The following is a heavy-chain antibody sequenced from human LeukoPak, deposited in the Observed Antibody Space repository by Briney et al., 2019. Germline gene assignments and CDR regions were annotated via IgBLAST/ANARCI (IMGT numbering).Heavy chain of an antibody. J-gene: IGHJ5*02. CDR1: GGSFSGYY. CDR3: AREVLLWFGELLYTWFDP. Sequence: NPSETLSLTCAVYGGSFSGYYWSWIRQPPGKGLEWIGEINHSGSTNYNPSLKSRVTISVDTSKNQFSLKLSSVTAADTAVYYCAREVLLWFGELLYTWFDPWGQGTLVTVSS. D-gene: IGHD3-10*01. CDR2: INHSGST. V-gene: IGHV4-34*01.